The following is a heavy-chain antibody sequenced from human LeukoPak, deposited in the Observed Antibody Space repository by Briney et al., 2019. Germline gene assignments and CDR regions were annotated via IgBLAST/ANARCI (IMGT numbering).Heavy chain of an antibody. CDR1: SGSISGYH. J-gene: IGHJ5*02. D-gene: IGHD6-13*01. CDR2: VYYRGIT. V-gene: IGHV4-59*08. CDR3: ARLVATTGIAGWFDP. Sequence: SETLSLTCIVSSGSISGYHWSWIRQSPGKGLEWIGYVYYRGITNYNPPLKSRVSISVDTANNQFSLRLTSVSAADTAIYYCARLVATTGIAGWFDPWGQGILVTVSS.